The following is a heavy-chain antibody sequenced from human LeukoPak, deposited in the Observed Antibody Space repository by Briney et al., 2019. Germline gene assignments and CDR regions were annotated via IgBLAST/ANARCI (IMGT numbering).Heavy chain of an antibody. CDR2: INHGGST. D-gene: IGHD4/OR15-4a*01. J-gene: IGHJ4*02. Sequence: NPSETLSLTCAAYAVSLSGYYWRWLRQSPGKGLEWIGEINHGGSTNYNPSLKSRVTMSVDTSKNHFSLKLSSVTAAETAVYFCAREGRMSMGIEYGGQGTLVTVSS. V-gene: IGHV4-34*01. CDR3: AREGRMSMGIEY. CDR1: AVSLSGYY.